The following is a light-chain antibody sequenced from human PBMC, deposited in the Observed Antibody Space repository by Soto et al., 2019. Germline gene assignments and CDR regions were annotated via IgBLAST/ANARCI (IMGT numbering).Light chain of an antibody. CDR3: GSYRSTNTPYV. J-gene: IGLJ1*01. V-gene: IGLV2-14*01. CDR2: EVS. CDR1: GSDIGDYKY. Sequence: QSVLTQPASVSGSPGQSITISCTGTGSDIGDYKYVSWYQQRPGKAPKLMIYEVSNRPSGVSNRFSGSKSGNTASLTISGLQADDEADYYCGSYRSTNTPYVFGTGTKVTVL.